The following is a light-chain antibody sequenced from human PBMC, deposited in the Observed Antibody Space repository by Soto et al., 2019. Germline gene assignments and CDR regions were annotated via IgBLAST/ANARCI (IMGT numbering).Light chain of an antibody. V-gene: IGKV1-5*03. J-gene: IGKJ1*01. CDR1: QSIRNW. Sequence: DIQMTQFPSTLSASVGDRVTITCRASQSIRNWLAWYQQKPGKAPNLLIYKASYLASGVPSRFSGGGSGTEFTLTISSLQPDDFATYYCQHYNSYSEAFGQGTKVDIK. CDR2: KAS. CDR3: QHYNSYSEA.